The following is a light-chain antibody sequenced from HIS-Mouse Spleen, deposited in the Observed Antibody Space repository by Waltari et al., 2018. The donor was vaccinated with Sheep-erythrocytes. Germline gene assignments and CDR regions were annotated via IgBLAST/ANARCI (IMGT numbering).Light chain of an antibody. V-gene: IGLV2-11*01. Sequence: QSALTQPRSVSGSPGQSVTISCTRTSSDVGGYNYVSWYQQHPGKAPKLMIYDVSNRPSGVPDRFSGSKSGNTASLTISGLQAEDEADYYCCSYAGSYNHVFATGTKVTVL. CDR2: DVS. J-gene: IGLJ1*01. CDR3: CSYAGSYNHV. CDR1: SSDVGGYNY.